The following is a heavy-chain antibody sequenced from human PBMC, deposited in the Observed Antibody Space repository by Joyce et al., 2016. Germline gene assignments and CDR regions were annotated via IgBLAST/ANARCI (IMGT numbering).Heavy chain of an antibody. CDR2: ISYDGGNI. Sequence: ESGGGVVQPGRSLRLSCAASGFTFNNYGMHGVRQAPGKGLAWVAIISYDGGNIYFADSVKGRFTISRDNSENTLYLQMNSLRTEDTAVYYCARDHGGGNDYWFFDLWGRGTLVTVSS. J-gene: IGHJ2*01. CDR3: ARDHGGGNDYWFFDL. D-gene: IGHD4-23*01. CDR1: GFTFNNYG. V-gene: IGHV3-30*03.